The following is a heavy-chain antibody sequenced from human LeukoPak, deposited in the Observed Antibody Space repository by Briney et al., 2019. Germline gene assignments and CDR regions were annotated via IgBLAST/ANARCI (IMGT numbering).Heavy chain of an antibody. J-gene: IGHJ5*02. CDR1: RGSISSYY. V-gene: IGHV4-59*01. Sequence: SETLSLTCAVSRGSISSYYWSWIRQPPGKGLEWIGYIYYSGSPNYNPSLRSRVTISVDTSKNQFSLKLSSVTAADTAIYYCARGLTSYSRSSYWFDPWGQGTLVIVSS. CDR3: ARGLTSYSRSSYWFDP. D-gene: IGHD6-6*01. CDR2: IYYSGSP.